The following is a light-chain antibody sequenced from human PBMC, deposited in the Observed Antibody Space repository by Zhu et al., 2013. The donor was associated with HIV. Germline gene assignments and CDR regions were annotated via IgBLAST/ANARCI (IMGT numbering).Light chain of an antibody. CDR2: GAS. Sequence: DIQLTQSPSFLSASVGDRVTITCRASQRISFFLAWYQQKPGKAPQLLIYGASTLEGGVPSRFSGSGSGAEFTLTISSLQPEDFATYYCHQPYTYPFTFGPGTKVDIK. V-gene: IGKV1-9*01. J-gene: IGKJ3*01. CDR1: QRISFF. CDR3: HQPYTYPFT.